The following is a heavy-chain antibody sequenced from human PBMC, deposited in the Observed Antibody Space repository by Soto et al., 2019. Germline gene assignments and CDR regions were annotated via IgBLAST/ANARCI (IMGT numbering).Heavy chain of an antibody. CDR3: ARDRGSIWSSGAFDI. CDR1: GDSVPGNSAA. D-gene: IGHD6-13*01. V-gene: IGHV6-1*01. J-gene: IGHJ3*02. Sequence: SRTLSLTCAISGDSVPGNSAAWNLIRQSPSRGLEWLGRTYYRSKWYNDYAVSVKSRITINPDTSKNQFSLPLNSLTPEDTAVYYCARDRGSIWSSGAFDIWGQGTMVTVSS. CDR2: TYYRSKWYN.